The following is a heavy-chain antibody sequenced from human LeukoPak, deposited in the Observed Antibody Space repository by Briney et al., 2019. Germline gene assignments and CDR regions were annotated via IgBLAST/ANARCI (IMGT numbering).Heavy chain of an antibody. V-gene: IGHV3-74*01. Sequence: GGSLRLSCSASGFTFSSHWMHWVRQAPGKGLVWVSRINGDGSATNYAGSVRGRFTISRDNAKNTLYLQMNSLRAEDTAVYYCASGSGDYGDPFDYWGQGTLVTVSS. CDR1: GFTFSSHW. J-gene: IGHJ4*02. CDR2: INGDGSAT. D-gene: IGHD4-17*01. CDR3: ASGSGDYGDPFDY.